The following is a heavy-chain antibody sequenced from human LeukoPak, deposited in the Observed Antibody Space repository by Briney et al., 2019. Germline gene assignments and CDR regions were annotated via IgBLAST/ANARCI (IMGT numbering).Heavy chain of an antibody. CDR2: ISGSGTRT. CDR3: AKTNYGDYLHYFDY. D-gene: IGHD4-17*01. J-gene: IGHJ4*02. CDR1: GFTCSSYA. Sequence: GVSLRLSCAASGFTCSSYAMSWVPQAPGKGRKGFSGISGSGTRTYYADSVKGRFTISRDNYKNTLYLQMNGLRAEDRAVYYCAKTNYGDYLHYFDYWGQGTLVTVSS. V-gene: IGHV3-23*01.